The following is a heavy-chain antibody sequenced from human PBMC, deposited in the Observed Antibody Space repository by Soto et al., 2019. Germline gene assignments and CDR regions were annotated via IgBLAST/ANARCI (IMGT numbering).Heavy chain of an antibody. D-gene: IGHD2-2*01. V-gene: IGHV3-30*18. CDR2: ISYDGKNK. Sequence: QVQLVESGGGVVQPGRSLRLSCAASGFTFSIYGMHWVRQAPGKGLEWVAVISYDGKNKYYAQSVKGQLTISRDNSKKTLYLQVNRVRVEDTAVYYCAKGQDCSSTSCHFYYCGMDVWGQGTPVDVSS. CDR1: GFTFSIYG. J-gene: IGHJ6*02. CDR3: AKGQDCSSTSCHFYYCGMDV.